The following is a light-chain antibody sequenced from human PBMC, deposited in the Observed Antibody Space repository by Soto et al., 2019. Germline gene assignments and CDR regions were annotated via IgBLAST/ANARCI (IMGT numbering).Light chain of an antibody. CDR3: RAWDSSTVV. Sequence: SYELTQPPSVSVSPGQTARITCSGDKLGDKYASWYQQKPGQSPVLVIFEDSKRPSGIPERFSGSNSGNTATLTISGTQAMDEADYYCRAWDSSTVVFGTGTKLTVL. J-gene: IGLJ1*01. CDR2: EDS. V-gene: IGLV3-1*01. CDR1: KLGDKY.